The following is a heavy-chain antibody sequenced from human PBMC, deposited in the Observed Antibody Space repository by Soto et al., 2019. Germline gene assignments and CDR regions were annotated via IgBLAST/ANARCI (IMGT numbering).Heavy chain of an antibody. Sequence: ASVKVSCKASGYTFTGYYIHWGRQAPGQGLEWMGWINPNSGGTNYAQKFQGWVTMTRDTSISTAYMELSRLRSDDTAVYYCARDVGVVGANTSYYYYGMVVWGQGTTVTVS. CDR2: INPNSGGT. CDR3: ARDVGVVGANTSYYYYGMVV. D-gene: IGHD1-26*01. J-gene: IGHJ6*02. CDR1: GYTFTGYY. V-gene: IGHV1-2*04.